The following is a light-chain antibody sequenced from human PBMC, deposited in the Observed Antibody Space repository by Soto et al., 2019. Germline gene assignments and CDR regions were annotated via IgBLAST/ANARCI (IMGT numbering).Light chain of an antibody. CDR1: SSNIGNNA. Sequence: QSVLTQPPSVSEAPRQRVTISCSGSSSNIGNNAVNWYQQLPGKAPKLLIYYDDLLPSGVSDRFSGSKSGTSAPLAIRGLQSEDEADYYCATWDDSLNGPIFGGGTKLTVL. V-gene: IGLV1-36*01. J-gene: IGLJ2*01. CDR3: ATWDDSLNGPI. CDR2: YDD.